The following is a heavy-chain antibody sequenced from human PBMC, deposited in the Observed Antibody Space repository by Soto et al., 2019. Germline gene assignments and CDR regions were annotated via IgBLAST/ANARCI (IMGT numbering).Heavy chain of an antibody. D-gene: IGHD3-16*02. V-gene: IGHV3-9*01. CDR2: ISWNSGSI. CDR1: GFTFDDYA. J-gene: IGHJ4*02. Sequence: EVQLVESGGGLVQPGRSLRLSCAASGFTFDDYAMHWVRQAPGKGLEWVSGISWNSGSIGYADSVKGRFTISRDNAKNSLYLQMNSLRTEDTALYYCAKDISSRRRDYIWGSYRLGGVFDYWGQGTLVTVSS. CDR3: AKDISSRRRDYIWGSYRLGGVFDY.